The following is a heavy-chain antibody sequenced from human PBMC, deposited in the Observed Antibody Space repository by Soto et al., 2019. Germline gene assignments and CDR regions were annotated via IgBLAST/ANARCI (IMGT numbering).Heavy chain of an antibody. CDR2: ISYDGSNK. CDR3: AKDGAGPGGNAFDY. V-gene: IGHV3-30*18. CDR1: GFTFSSYG. Sequence: GGSLRLSCAASGFTFSSYGMHWVRQAPGKGLEWVAVISYDGSNKYYADSVKGRFTISRDNSKNTLYLQMNSLRAEDTAVYYCAKDGAGPGGNAFDYWGQGTLVTVSS. J-gene: IGHJ4*02. D-gene: IGHD2-15*01.